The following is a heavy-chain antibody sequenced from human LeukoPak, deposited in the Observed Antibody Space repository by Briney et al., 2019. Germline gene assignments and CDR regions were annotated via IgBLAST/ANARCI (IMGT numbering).Heavy chain of an antibody. CDR1: GFTFSSYG. CDR3: AKGLYGSGSYYANYYYYMDV. CDR2: ISGNGNST. Sequence: GGTLRLSCAASGFTFSSYGMNWVRQAPGKGLEWVSVISGNGNSTYYADSVKCRFTISRDNSKNTLCLQMNSLRAEDTAVYYCAKGLYGSGSYYANYYYYMDVWGKGTTVTISS. D-gene: IGHD3-10*01. J-gene: IGHJ6*03. V-gene: IGHV3-23*01.